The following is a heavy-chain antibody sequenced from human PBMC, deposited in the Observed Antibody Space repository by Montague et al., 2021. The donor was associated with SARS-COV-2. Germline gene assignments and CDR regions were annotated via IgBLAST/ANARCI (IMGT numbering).Heavy chain of an antibody. D-gene: IGHD2-2*01. CDR1: GGSFSDYY. J-gene: IGHJ3*02. CDR2: INHSGST. Sequence: SETLSLTCAVYGGSFSDYYWSWIRQPPGKGLEWIGEINHSGSTIYNPSLKSGVTISVDTSKNQFYLRLSSVTAADTAVYYCARSGRAGLVPAAGSSVRAFDIWGQGTTVTVSS. V-gene: IGHV4-34*01. CDR3: ARSGRAGLVPAAGSSVRAFDI.